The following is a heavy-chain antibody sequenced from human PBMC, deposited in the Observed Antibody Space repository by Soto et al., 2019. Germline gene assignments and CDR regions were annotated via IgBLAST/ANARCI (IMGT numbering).Heavy chain of an antibody. CDR2: TYYRSKWYN. Sequence: PSQTLSLTCAISGDSVSSNSAAWNWIRQSPSRGLEWLGRTYYRSKWYNDYAVSVKSRITINPDTSKNQFSLQLNSVTPEDTAVYYCARDQFASDSSGYIFDYWGQGTLVTVSS. CDR1: GDSVSSNSAA. V-gene: IGHV6-1*01. D-gene: IGHD3-22*01. CDR3: ARDQFASDSSGYIFDY. J-gene: IGHJ4*02.